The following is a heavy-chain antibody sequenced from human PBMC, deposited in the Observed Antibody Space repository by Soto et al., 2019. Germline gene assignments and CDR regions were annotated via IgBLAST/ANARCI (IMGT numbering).Heavy chain of an antibody. V-gene: IGHV3-23*01. J-gene: IGHJ4*02. CDR3: AKHAGFSSSWVDY. CDR1: TSTFSSYA. CDR2: ISGSGAST. D-gene: IGHD6-13*01. Sequence: EVQLLESGGGLVQPGGSLRLSCAASTSTFSSYAMSWDRQAPGKGLEWVSAISGSGASTYYADSVKGRFTISRDSSKNTLYLQMNSLRAEDTAVYYCAKHAGFSSSWVDYWGQGTLVTVSS.